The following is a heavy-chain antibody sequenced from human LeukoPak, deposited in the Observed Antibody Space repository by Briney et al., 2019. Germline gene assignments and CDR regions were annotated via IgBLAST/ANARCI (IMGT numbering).Heavy chain of an antibody. J-gene: IGHJ3*02. D-gene: IGHD4-17*01. Sequence: GRSLRLSCAASGFTFSSYGMHWVRQAPGKGLEWVAVIWYDGSNKYYADSVKGRFTISRDNSKNTLYLQMNSLRAEDTAVYYCARDGSPYHDGDYYYDAFDIWGQGTMVTVYS. V-gene: IGHV3-33*01. CDR1: GFTFSSYG. CDR2: IWYDGSNK. CDR3: ARDGSPYHDGDYYYDAFDI.